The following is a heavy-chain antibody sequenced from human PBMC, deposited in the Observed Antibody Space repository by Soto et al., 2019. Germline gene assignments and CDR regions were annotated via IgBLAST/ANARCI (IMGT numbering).Heavy chain of an antibody. CDR1: GGSISSYY. J-gene: IGHJ6*02. CDR2: IYYSGST. CDR3: ARAPRHYGMDV. V-gene: IGHV4-59*01. Sequence: QVQLQESGPGLVKPSETLSLTCTVSGGSISSYYWSWIRQPPGKGLEWTGYIYYSGSTNYNPSLKSRVTISVDTSKNQFSLKLSSVTAADTAVYYCARAPRHYGMDVWGQGTTVTVSS.